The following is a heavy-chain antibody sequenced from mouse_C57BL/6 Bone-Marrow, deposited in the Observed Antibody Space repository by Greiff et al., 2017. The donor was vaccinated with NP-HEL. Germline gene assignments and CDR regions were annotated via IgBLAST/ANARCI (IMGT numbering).Heavy chain of an antibody. J-gene: IGHJ3*01. V-gene: IGHV5-17*01. CDR3: ARTPWFAY. CDR1: GFTFSDYG. CDR2: ISSGSSTI. Sequence: EVMLVESGGGLVKPGGSLKLSCAASGFTFSDYGMHWVRQAPEKGLEWVAYISSGSSTIYYAATVKGRFTISRDNAKNTLFLQMTSLRSEDTAMYYCARTPWFAYWGQGTLVTVSA.